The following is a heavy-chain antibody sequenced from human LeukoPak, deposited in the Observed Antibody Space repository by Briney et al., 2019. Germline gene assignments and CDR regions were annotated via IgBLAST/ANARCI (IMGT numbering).Heavy chain of an antibody. CDR3: ATGTGTSGYGYY. CDR2: IIPIFGTA. V-gene: IGHV1-69*13. J-gene: IGHJ4*02. D-gene: IGHD5-12*01. Sequence: ASVKVSCKASGGTFSSYAISWVRQAPGQGLEWMGGIIPIFGTANYAQKFQGRVTITADESTSTAYIELSSLRSEDTAVYYCATGTGTSGYGYYWGQGTLVTVSS. CDR1: GGTFSSYA.